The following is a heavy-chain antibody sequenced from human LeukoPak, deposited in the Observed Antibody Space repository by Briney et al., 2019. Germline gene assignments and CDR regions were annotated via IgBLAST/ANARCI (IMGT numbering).Heavy chain of an antibody. Sequence: PGGSLRLPCVASGFTLSRFNMNWVRQAPGKGLEWVSFISLSGSYMYYADSVKGRFTITRDNAKNSLYLQMDSLRVEDTAVYYCARENILDHTSTVDFWGQGTLVTVSS. CDR1: GFTLSRFN. D-gene: IGHD3-3*02. J-gene: IGHJ4*02. CDR2: ISLSGSYM. CDR3: ARENILDHTSTVDF. V-gene: IGHV3-21*06.